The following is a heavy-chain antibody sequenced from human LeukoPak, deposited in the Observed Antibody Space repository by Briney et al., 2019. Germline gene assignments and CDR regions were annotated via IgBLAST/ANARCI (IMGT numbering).Heavy chain of an antibody. CDR2: FDPEDGET. V-gene: IGHV1-24*01. J-gene: IGHJ4*02. D-gene: IGHD3-22*01. CDR3: ATVLDYDSSGRVLY. Sequence: GASVKVSCKVSGYTLTELSMHWVRQAPGKGLEWMGGFDPEDGETIYAQKFQGRVTMTEDTSTDTAYMELSSLRFEDTAVYYCATVLDYDSSGRVLYWGQGTLVTVSS. CDR1: GYTLTELS.